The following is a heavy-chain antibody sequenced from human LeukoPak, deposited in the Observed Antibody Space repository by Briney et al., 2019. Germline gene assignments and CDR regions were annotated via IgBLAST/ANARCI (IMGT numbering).Heavy chain of an antibody. CDR3: ASLRPGVSY. J-gene: IGHJ4*02. V-gene: IGHV3-21*01. CDR2: ISSSSSYI. D-gene: IGHD3-3*01. CDR1: GFTFSSDR. Sequence: VGALRLSCAASGFTFSSDRMYWGRHAPGKGLEWVSSISSSSSYIYYADSVKGRFTISRDNAKNSLYLQMNSLRAEDTAVYYCASLRPGVSYWGQGTLVTVSS.